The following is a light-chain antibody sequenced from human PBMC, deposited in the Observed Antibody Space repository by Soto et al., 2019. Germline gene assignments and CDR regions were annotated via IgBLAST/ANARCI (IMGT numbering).Light chain of an antibody. Sequence: QSALTQPRSVSGSPGQSGTLSCTGTSGDVGAYDRVSWYQHHPTKAPKLIIYDVTNRPSGVPYRFSGSKSGSTASLTISGLQAEDEADYYCCSHAGGSSWVFGGGTQLTVL. CDR2: DVT. V-gene: IGLV2-11*01. CDR1: SGDVGAYDR. CDR3: CSHAGGSSWV. J-gene: IGLJ3*02.